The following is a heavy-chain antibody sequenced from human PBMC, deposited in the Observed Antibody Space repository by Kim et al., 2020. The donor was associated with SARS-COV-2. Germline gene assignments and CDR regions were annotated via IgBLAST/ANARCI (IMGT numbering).Heavy chain of an antibody. Sequence: SETLSLTCAVSGGSISSSNWWSWVRQPPGKGLEWIGEIYHSGSTNYNPSLKSRVTISVDKSKNQFSLKLSSVTAADTAVYYCASRPLSLSLYSSSWYVGGSDYYYGMDVWGQGTTVTVSS. CDR1: GGSISSSNW. CDR2: IYHSGST. CDR3: ASRPLSLSLYSSSWYVGGSDYYYGMDV. J-gene: IGHJ6*02. D-gene: IGHD6-13*01. V-gene: IGHV4-4*02.